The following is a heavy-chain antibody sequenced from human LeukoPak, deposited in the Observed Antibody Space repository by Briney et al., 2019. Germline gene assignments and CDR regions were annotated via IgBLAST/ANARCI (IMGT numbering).Heavy chain of an antibody. D-gene: IGHD3-22*01. CDR2: ISYDGSNK. J-gene: IGHJ4*02. CDR1: GFSFSSYP. CDR3: ARAPPPSDSSGYYLGYYFDY. V-gene: IGHV3-30*04. Sequence: GGSLRLSCAASGFSFSSYPMHWVRQAPAKGKEWVAVISYDGSNKYYADSVKRRFTISRDNSKNTLYLQMNSLRAEDTAVFYCARAPPPSDSSGYYLGYYFDYWGQGTLVTVSS.